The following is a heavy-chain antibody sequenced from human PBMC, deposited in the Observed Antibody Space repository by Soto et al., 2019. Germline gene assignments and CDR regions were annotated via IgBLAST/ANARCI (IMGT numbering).Heavy chain of an antibody. D-gene: IGHD6-13*01. J-gene: IGHJ6*02. CDR1: GGSISSYY. Sequence: SETLSLTCTVSGGSISSYYWSWIRQPPGKGLEWIGYIYYSGSTNYNPSLKSRVTISVDTSKNQFSLKLSSVTAADTAVYYCASSYSSSWYDYYGMDVWGQGTTVTVSS. CDR3: ASSYSSSWYDYYGMDV. CDR2: IYYSGST. V-gene: IGHV4-59*01.